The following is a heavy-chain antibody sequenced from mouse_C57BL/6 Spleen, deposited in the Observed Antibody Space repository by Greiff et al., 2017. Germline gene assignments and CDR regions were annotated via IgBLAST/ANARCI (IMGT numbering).Heavy chain of an antibody. Sequence: QVQLKESGAELVKPGASVKLSCKASGYTFTSYWMHWVKQRPGQGLEWIGMIHPNSGSTNYNEKFKSKATLTVDKSSSTAYMQLSSLTSEDSAVYDCAREDGNGDYWGQGTTLTVSS. V-gene: IGHV1-64*01. CDR2: IHPNSGST. CDR3: AREDGNGDY. J-gene: IGHJ2*01. D-gene: IGHD2-1*01. CDR1: GYTFTSYW.